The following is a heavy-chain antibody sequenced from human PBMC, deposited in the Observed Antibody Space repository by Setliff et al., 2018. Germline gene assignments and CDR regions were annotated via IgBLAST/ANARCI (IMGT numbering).Heavy chain of an antibody. J-gene: IGHJ4*02. CDR2: IKSDGSST. V-gene: IGHV3-74*01. Sequence: PGGSLRLSCAASGFTFSSFWMHWVRQAPGKGLVWVSRIKSDGSSTTYADSVKGRFTISRDNAKNTLYLQMNGLRAEDTAVYYCARDNWGQGTLVTVSS. CDR3: ARDN. CDR1: GFTFSSFW.